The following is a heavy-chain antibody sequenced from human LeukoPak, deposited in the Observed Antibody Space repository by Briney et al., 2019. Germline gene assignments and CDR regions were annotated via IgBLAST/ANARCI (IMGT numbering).Heavy chain of an antibody. D-gene: IGHD4-23*01. CDR3: AKGGDYGGWYYFDY. CDR1: GFTFSTYA. CDR2: ISGSGGST. Sequence: GGSLRLSCAASGFTFSTYATTWVRQAPGKGLEWVSAISGSGGSTYYADSVKGRFTISRDNSKNTLYLQMNSLRAEDTAVYYCAKGGDYGGWYYFDYWGQGTLVTVSS. J-gene: IGHJ4*02. V-gene: IGHV3-23*01.